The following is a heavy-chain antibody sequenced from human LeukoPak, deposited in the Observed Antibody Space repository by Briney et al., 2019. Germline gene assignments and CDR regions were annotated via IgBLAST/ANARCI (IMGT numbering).Heavy chain of an antibody. CDR1: GFTVSSNY. D-gene: IGHD3-22*01. CDR2: IYSGGST. V-gene: IGHV3-66*01. J-gene: IGHJ4*02. CDR3: ARESEYYYDSSGYYDY. Sequence: QAGGSLRLSCAASGFTVSSNYMSWVRQAPGKGLEWVSVIYSGGSTYYADSVKGRFTISRGNSKNTLYPQMNSLRAEDTAVYYCARESEYYYDSSGYYDYWGQGTLVTVSS.